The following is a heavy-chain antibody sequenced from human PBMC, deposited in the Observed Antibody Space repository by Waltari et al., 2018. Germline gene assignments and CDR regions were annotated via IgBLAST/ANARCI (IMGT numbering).Heavy chain of an antibody. V-gene: IGHV1-69*01. CDR1: GDRFRIEA. CDR3: AKVRDWSSYRFLES. Sequence: QVQLVQSGTEVKKPGSSVKVSCKASGDRFRIEAISWVRQAPGQGLEWMGGITPFIGVANYAQKFQGNVSISADESTGTAYLELRSLSSEDTAVYYCAKVRDWSSYRFLESWGQGTLV. CDR2: ITPFIGVA. J-gene: IGHJ4*02. D-gene: IGHD3-16*02.